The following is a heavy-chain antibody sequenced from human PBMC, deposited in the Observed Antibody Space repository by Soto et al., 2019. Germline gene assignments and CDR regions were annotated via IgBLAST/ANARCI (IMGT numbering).Heavy chain of an antibody. CDR1: GFTFSNAW. Sequence: GGSLRLSCAASGFTFSNAWMNWVRQAPGKGLEWVGRIKSKTDGGTTDYAAPVKGRFTISRDDSKNTLYLQMNSLKTEDTAVYYCTTEPTSSSWKPPPDYWGQGTLVTVSS. D-gene: IGHD6-13*01. CDR2: IKSKTDGGTT. J-gene: IGHJ4*02. V-gene: IGHV3-15*07. CDR3: TTEPTSSSWKPPPDY.